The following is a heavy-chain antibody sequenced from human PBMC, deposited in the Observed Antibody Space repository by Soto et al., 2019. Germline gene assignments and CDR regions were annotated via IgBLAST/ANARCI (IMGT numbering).Heavy chain of an antibody. CDR1: GYSFTTYW. J-gene: IGHJ4*02. CDR2: IYPGDSDT. Sequence: GESLKISCKGSGYSFTTYWIAWVRQMPGKGLEWMGMIYPGDSDTRYSPSFQGQVTMSADKSISTAYLQWSSLKATDIATYYCARVFRGRFDSWGQGALVTVSS. V-gene: IGHV5-51*01. D-gene: IGHD2-21*01. CDR3: ARVFRGRFDS.